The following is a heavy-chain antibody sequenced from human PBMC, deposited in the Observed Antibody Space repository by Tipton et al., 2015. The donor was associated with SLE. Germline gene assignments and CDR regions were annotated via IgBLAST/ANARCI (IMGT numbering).Heavy chain of an antibody. CDR2: ISTYNGNT. Sequence: QLVQSGVEVKKPGASVRVSCKASGYTFTTYGISWVRQAPGQGLEWMGWISTYNGNTNYAQKLQGRVTMTSDTSTSTAYMELRSLRSEDTAVYYCPTRGAYYYVSSVHYFTSWGQGVLATVSS. D-gene: IGHD3-22*01. V-gene: IGHV1-18*01. CDR1: GYTFTTYG. CDR3: PTRGAYYYVSSVHYFTS. J-gene: IGHJ4*02.